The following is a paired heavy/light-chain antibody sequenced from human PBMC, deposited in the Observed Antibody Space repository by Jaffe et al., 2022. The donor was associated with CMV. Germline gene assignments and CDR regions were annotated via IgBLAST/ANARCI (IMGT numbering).Heavy chain of an antibody. CDR3: ARDSNCGGDCYSHPRYYYYGMDV. V-gene: IGHV3-33*01. D-gene: IGHD2-21*02. Sequence: QVQLVESGGGVVQPGRSLRLSCAASGFTFSSYGMHWVRQAPGKGLEWVAVIWYDGSNKYYADSVKGRFTISRDNSKNTLYLQMNSLRAEDTAVYYCARDSNCGGDCYSHPRYYYYGMDVWGQGTTVTVSS. J-gene: IGHJ6*02. CDR1: GFTFSSYG. CDR2: IWYDGSNK.
Light chain of an antibody. V-gene: IGKV2-24*01. J-gene: IGKJ2*01. CDR3: MQATQFPPRYT. Sequence: DIVMTQTPLSSPVTLGQPASISCRSSQSLVHSDGNTYLSWLQQRPGQPPRLLIYKISNRFSGVPDRFSGSGAGTDFTLKISRVEAEDVGVYYCMQATQFPPRYTFGQGTKLEIK. CDR1: QSLVHSDGNTY. CDR2: KIS.